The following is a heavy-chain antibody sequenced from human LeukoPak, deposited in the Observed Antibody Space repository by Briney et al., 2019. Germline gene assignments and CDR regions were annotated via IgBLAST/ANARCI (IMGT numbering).Heavy chain of an antibody. CDR1: GGSFSGYY. Sequence: AADTLSLTCAVYGGSFSGYYWSWIRQPPGKGLEWIGEINHSGSNNYNPSLKSRVTISVDTSKNQFSLKLSSVTAADTAVYYCARVPSGYYERWFDPWGQGTLVSVSS. D-gene: IGHD3-22*01. CDR2: INHSGSN. J-gene: IGHJ5*02. V-gene: IGHV4-34*01. CDR3: ARVPSGYYERWFDP.